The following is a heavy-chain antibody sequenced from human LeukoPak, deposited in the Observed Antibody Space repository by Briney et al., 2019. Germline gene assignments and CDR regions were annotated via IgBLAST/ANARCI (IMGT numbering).Heavy chain of an antibody. CDR3: AKGNVVVITTDY. J-gene: IGHJ4*02. CDR2: ISGSGGST. CDR1: GFTFSSYA. Sequence: GGSLRLSCAASGFTFSSYAMSWVRQAPGKGPEWVSAISGSGGSTYYADSVKGRFTISRDNSKNTLYLQMNSLRAEDTAVYYCAKGNVVVITTDYWGQGTLVTVSS. V-gene: IGHV3-23*01. D-gene: IGHD3-22*01.